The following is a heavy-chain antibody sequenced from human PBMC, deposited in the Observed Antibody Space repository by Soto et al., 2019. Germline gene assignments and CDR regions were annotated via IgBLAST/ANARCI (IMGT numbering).Heavy chain of an antibody. V-gene: IGHV1-18*04. D-gene: IGHD2-15*01. CDR3: ARNAGVRYCSGGSCYYYGMDV. CDR2: ISAYNGNT. Sequence: ASVKVSCKASGYTFTSYGISWVRQAPGQGLEWMGWISAYNGNTNYAQKLQGRVTMTTDTSTSTAHMELRSLRSDDTAVYYCARNAGVRYCSGGSCYYYGMDVWGQGTTVTVSS. CDR1: GYTFTSYG. J-gene: IGHJ6*02.